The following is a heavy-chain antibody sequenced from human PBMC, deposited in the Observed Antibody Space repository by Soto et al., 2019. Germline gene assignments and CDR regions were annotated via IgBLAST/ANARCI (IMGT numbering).Heavy chain of an antibody. D-gene: IGHD3-22*01. CDR2: ISSSSSTI. J-gene: IGHJ4*02. CDR1: GFTFISYS. Sequence: GSLRLSCAASGFTFISYSMNWVRQAPGKGLEWVSYISSSSSTIYYADSVKGRFTISRDNAKNSLYLQMNSLRDEDTAVYYCAREGAVPDYYDSSGYYPFDYWGQGTLVTVSS. CDR3: AREGAVPDYYDSSGYYPFDY. V-gene: IGHV3-48*02.